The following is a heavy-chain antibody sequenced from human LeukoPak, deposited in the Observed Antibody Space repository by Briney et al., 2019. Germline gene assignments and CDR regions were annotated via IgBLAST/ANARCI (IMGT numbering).Heavy chain of an antibody. Sequence: ASVKVSCKASGYTFISYGLSWVRQAPGQGLEWMGWISANNGNTYYAQKLQGRVTMTTDTSTSTTYMELRSLRSDDTAVYYCARDLYFYGSGSYNDVFDIWGHGTMVTVSS. CDR1: GYTFISYG. CDR3: ARDLYFYGSGSYNDVFDI. J-gene: IGHJ3*02. D-gene: IGHD3-10*01. V-gene: IGHV1-18*01. CDR2: ISANNGNT.